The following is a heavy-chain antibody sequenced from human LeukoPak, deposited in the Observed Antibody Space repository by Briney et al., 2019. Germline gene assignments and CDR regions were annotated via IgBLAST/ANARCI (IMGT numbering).Heavy chain of an antibody. J-gene: IGHJ4*02. D-gene: IGHD2/OR15-2a*01. Sequence: PGRSLRLSCAASGFTFSRYGMHWVRQAPGKGLEWVAVIWYDGSIKYYADPVKGRFTISKDNSKNTLDLQMNSLRAEDTAVYYCAKADEMNMDYWGQGTLVTVSS. CDR3: AKADEMNMDY. V-gene: IGHV3-33*06. CDR1: GFTFSRYG. CDR2: IWYDGSIK.